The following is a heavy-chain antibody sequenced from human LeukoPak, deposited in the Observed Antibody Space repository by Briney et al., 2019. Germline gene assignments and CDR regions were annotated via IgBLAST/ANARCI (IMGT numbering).Heavy chain of an antibody. CDR2: IKSKTDGGTT. V-gene: IGHV3-15*01. D-gene: IGHD5-12*01. CDR1: GFTFSNAW. CDR3: TTERPLYSGYDYYYYGMDV. J-gene: IGHJ6*02. Sequence: GGSLRLSRAASGFTFSNAWMSWVRQAPGKGLEWVGRIKSKTDGGTTDYAAPVKGRFTISRDDSKNTLYLQMNSLKTEDTAVYYCTTERPLYSGYDYYYYGMDVWGQGTTVTVSS.